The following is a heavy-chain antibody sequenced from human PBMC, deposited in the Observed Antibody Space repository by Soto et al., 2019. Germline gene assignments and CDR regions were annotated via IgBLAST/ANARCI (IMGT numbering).Heavy chain of an antibody. CDR3: TKYFVGGALNR. D-gene: IGHD3-9*01. CDR2: IRSKANSYAT. CDR1: GFTFSGSA. J-gene: IGHJ4*02. V-gene: IGHV3-73*01. Sequence: GGSLRLSCAASGFTFSGSAMHWVRQASGKGLEWVGRIRSKANSYATAYAASVKGRFTISRDDSKNTAYLQMNSLKTEDTAVYYCTKYFVGGALNRWGQGTLVTVSS.